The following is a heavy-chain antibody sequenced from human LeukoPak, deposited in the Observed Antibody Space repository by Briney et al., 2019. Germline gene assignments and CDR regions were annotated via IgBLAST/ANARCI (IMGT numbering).Heavy chain of an antibody. CDR1: GDSISSSSYY. J-gene: IGHJ5*02. Sequence: SETLSLTCIVSGDSISSSSYYWGWVRQPPGKGLEWIGSIFSGSTYYNPSLKSRVTISLNTSKNQFSLKLSSVTAADTAVYYCAREWVAASWFDPWGQGTLVTVSS. V-gene: IGHV4-39*07. D-gene: IGHD2-15*01. CDR3: AREWVAASWFDP. CDR2: IFSGST.